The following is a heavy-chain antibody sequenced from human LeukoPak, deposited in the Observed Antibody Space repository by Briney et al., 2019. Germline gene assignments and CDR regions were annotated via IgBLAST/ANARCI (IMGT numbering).Heavy chain of an antibody. CDR3: ALELGTRYSVFDP. V-gene: IGHV4-31*03. Sequence: SETLSLTCTVSGGSISSGGYCWSWIRQHPGKGLEWIGYIYYSGSTYYNPSLKSRVTISVDTSKNQFSLKLSSVTAADTAVYYCALELGTRYSVFDPWGQGTLVTVSS. D-gene: IGHD5/OR15-5a*01. J-gene: IGHJ5*02. CDR1: GGSISSGGYC. CDR2: IYYSGST.